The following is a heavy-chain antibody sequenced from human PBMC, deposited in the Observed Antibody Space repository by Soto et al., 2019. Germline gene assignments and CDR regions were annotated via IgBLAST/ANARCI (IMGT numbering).Heavy chain of an antibody. J-gene: IGHJ4*02. V-gene: IGHV3-30*18. D-gene: IGHD6-19*01. CDR1: GFTFSSYG. CDR2: ISYDGSNK. CDR3: AKIGIAVAGTDY. Sequence: QVQLVESGGGVVQPGRSLRLSCAASGFTFSSYGMHWVRQAPGKGLEWVAVISYDGSNKYYADSVKGRFTISRDNSKNTLYLQMNSLRAEDTAVYYCAKIGIAVAGTDYWGQGTLVTVSS.